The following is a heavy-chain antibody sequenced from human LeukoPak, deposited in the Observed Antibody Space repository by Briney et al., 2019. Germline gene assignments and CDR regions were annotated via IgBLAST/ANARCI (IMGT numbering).Heavy chain of an antibody. Sequence: ASVKVSCKASGYTFTNYGISWVRQAPGQGLEWMGWISTYNGNTNYAQKFQGSVIMTTDTSTSTAYMELRSLRFDDAAVYYCARDRVGATTLDYWGQGTLVTVSS. CDR2: ISTYNGNT. D-gene: IGHD1-26*01. CDR1: GYTFTNYG. CDR3: ARDRVGATTLDY. J-gene: IGHJ4*02. V-gene: IGHV1-18*01.